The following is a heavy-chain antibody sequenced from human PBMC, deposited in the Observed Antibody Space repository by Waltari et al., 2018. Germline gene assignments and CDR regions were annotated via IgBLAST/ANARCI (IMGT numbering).Heavy chain of an antibody. J-gene: IGHJ4*02. CDR1: GFTFKNHA. D-gene: IGHD3-10*01. CDR2: ISGSGGGI. V-gene: IGHV3-23*01. Sequence: EVQLLESGGGLVKPGGSLRLSCVVSGFTFKNHAMSWVRQAPGKGLEWVSTISGSGGGIYYADSVKGRFTISRDNSNNTLSLQMNTLRADDTAFYYCAKDSFVVTVVRDWGQGTLVTVSS. CDR3: AKDSFVVTVVRD.